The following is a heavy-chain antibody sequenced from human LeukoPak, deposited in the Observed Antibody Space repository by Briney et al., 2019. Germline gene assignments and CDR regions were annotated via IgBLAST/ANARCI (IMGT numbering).Heavy chain of an antibody. CDR1: GFTFSSYS. CDR3: AKDHTPLTVVVSHFNY. V-gene: IGHV3-30*18. D-gene: IGHD2-15*01. J-gene: IGHJ4*02. CDR2: ISYDGSNK. Sequence: GGSLRLSCAASGFTFSSYSMSWVRQAPGKGLEWVAVISYDGSNKYYADSVKGRFTISRDNSKNTLYLQMNSLRAEDTAVYYCAKDHTPLTVVVSHFNYWGQGTLVSVSS.